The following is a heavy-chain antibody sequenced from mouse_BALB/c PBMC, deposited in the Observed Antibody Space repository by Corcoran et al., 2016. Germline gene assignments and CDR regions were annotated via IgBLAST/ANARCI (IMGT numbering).Heavy chain of an antibody. D-gene: IGHD1-2*01. J-gene: IGHJ2*01. CDR2: ISYDGSN. V-gene: IGHV3-6*02. CDR3: ASVYYGYYFDY. Sequence: VQLQESGPGLVKPSQSLSLTCSVNGYSITSGYYWNWIRQFPGNKLEWMGYISYDGSNNYNPSLKTRISITRDTSKNQFFLKLNSVTTEDTATYYCASVYYGYYFDYWGQGTTLTVSS. CDR1: GYSITSGYY.